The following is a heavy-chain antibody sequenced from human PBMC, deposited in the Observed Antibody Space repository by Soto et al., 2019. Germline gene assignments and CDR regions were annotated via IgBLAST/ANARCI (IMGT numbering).Heavy chain of an antibody. Sequence: QITLKESGPTLVKPTQTLTLTCTFSGFSLSTSGVAVGWIRQAPGKALEWLALVYGDDDKRYSLSLKSRLTITKDTSDNQVVLTMTNMDPVDTATYYCAHSIGGDYVYAFDIWGQGTMVTVSS. CDR1: GFSLSTSGVA. CDR3: AHSIGGDYVYAFDI. J-gene: IGHJ3*02. D-gene: IGHD3-16*01. V-gene: IGHV2-5*02. CDR2: VYGDDDK.